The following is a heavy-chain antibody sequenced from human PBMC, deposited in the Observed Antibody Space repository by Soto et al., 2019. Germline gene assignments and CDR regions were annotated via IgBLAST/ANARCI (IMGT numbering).Heavy chain of an antibody. Sequence: PGGSLRLSCAASGFTFSSYTMNWVRQAPGKGLEWVSSISSSSNYISYADSVKVRLTISRDNAKNSLYLQMNSLRAEDTAVYFCARPGNISGWYRGNGYYYYGMYXWGQGPTVTVS. CDR2: ISSSSNYI. D-gene: IGHD6-19*01. CDR3: ARPGNISGWYRGNGYYYYGMYX. V-gene: IGHV3-21*01. J-gene: IGHJ6*02. CDR1: GFTFSSYT.